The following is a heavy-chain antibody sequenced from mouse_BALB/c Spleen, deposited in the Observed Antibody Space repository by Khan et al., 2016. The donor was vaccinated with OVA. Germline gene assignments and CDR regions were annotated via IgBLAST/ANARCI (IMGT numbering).Heavy chain of an antibody. Sequence: EVELVESGPELMRPGSSVNISCKASGYSFTSYYIHWVKQSHGKSLEWIGYIDPFNGGTDYNQKFKGKATLTVDKSSNTAYMHLSSLTSEDSAVYYCARGTLDYWGQGTLVTVS. CDR2: IDPFNGGT. D-gene: IGHD3-3*01. V-gene: IGHV1S135*01. J-gene: IGHJ3*01. CDR3: ARGTLDY. CDR1: GYSFTSYY.